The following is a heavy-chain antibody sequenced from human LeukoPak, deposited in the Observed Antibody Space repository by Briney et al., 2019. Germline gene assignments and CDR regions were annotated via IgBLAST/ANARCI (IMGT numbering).Heavy chain of an antibody. CDR3: ARAKPKNMVRGLIMRRESRYYFDY. Sequence: GGSLRLSCAASGFTVSSNYMSWVRQAPGKGLEWVSVIYSGGSTYYADSVKGRFTISRDNSKSTLYIQMNSLRAEDTAVYYCARAKPKNMVRGLIMRRESRYYFDYWGQGTLVTISS. CDR2: IYSGGST. J-gene: IGHJ4*02. CDR1: GFTVSSNY. D-gene: IGHD3-10*01. V-gene: IGHV3-53*01.